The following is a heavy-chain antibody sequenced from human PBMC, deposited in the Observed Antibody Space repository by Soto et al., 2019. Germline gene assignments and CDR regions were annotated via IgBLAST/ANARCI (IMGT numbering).Heavy chain of an antibody. J-gene: IGHJ6*02. D-gene: IGHD6-13*01. CDR1: GYSFTSNW. CDR2: IYPGDSDT. V-gene: IGHV5-51*01. CDR3: ARTSAAGKYYYGMDV. Sequence: GESLKISCKGSGYSFTSNWIGWVRQMPGKGLEWMGIIYPGDSDTRYSPSFQGQVTVSADKSINTAYLQWSSLKASDTAMYYCARTSAAGKYYYGMDVWGQGTTVTVSS.